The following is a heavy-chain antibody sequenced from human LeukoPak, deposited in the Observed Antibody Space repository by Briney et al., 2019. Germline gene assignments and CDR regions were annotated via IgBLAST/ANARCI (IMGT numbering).Heavy chain of an antibody. Sequence: GGSLRLPCAASGFTFSSYSMNWVRQAPGKGLEWVSSISSSSYIYYADSVKGRFTISRDNAKNSLYLQMNSLRAEDTAVYYCARAQFFGVVIAEHDAFDIWGQGTMVTVSS. CDR3: ARAQFFGVVIAEHDAFDI. D-gene: IGHD3-3*01. CDR1: GFTFSSYS. V-gene: IGHV3-21*01. J-gene: IGHJ3*02. CDR2: ISSSSYI.